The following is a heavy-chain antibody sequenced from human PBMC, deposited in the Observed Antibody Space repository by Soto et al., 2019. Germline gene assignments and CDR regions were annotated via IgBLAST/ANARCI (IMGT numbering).Heavy chain of an antibody. CDR3: AKALPQEYSSSWYAFDI. V-gene: IGHV3-9*01. CDR1: GFTFDDYA. J-gene: IGHJ3*02. D-gene: IGHD6-13*01. Sequence: GGSLRLSCAASGFTFDDYAMHWVRQAPGKGLEWVSGISWNSGSIGYADSVKGRFTISRDNAKNSLYLQMNSLRAEDTALYYCAKALPQEYSSSWYAFDIWGQGTMVTVSS. CDR2: ISWNSGSI.